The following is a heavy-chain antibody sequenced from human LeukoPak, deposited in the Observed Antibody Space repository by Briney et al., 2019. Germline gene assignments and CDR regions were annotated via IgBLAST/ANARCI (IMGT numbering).Heavy chain of an antibody. CDR1: GGSISNSAYY. D-gene: IGHD6-19*01. Sequence: SETLSLTCTVSGGSISNSAYYWGWIRQPPGKGLEWIGTIYFSGRTYYNPSLKSRVTMSVDTSKNQFSLRLSSVTAADTAVYYCTRQRGSGHWYFDLWGRGTLVSVSS. V-gene: IGHV4-39*01. CDR3: TRQRGSGHWYFDL. J-gene: IGHJ2*01. CDR2: IYFSGRT.